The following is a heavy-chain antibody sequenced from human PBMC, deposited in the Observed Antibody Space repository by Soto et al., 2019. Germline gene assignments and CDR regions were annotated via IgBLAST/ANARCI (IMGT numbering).Heavy chain of an antibody. CDR3: ARGRTIVLMVYAKRCSKWDYYYMDV. Sequence: SETLSLTCAVYCGSFSGYYWSWIRQPPGKGLEWIGEINHSGSTNYNPSLKSRVTISVDTSKNQFSLKLSSVTAADTAVYYCARGRTIVLMVYAKRCSKWDYYYMDVWGKGTTVTVSS. V-gene: IGHV4-34*01. J-gene: IGHJ6*03. CDR2: INHSGST. D-gene: IGHD2-8*01. CDR1: CGSFSGYY.